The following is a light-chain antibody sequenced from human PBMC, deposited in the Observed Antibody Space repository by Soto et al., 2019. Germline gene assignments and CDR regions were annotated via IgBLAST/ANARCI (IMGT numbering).Light chain of an antibody. CDR3: QQYDKYWT. V-gene: IGKV1-5*03. J-gene: IGKJ1*01. Sequence: GDSVTITCRASQNIRNWLAWYQQKPGKAPKLLIYKASRLERGVPSRFSGSESGTEFTLTITSLQADDFATYYCQQYDKYWTFGQGTKVDIK. CDR1: QNIRNW. CDR2: KAS.